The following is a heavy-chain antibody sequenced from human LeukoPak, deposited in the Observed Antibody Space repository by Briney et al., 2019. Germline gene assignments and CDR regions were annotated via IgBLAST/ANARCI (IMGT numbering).Heavy chain of an antibody. CDR3: ARGPDDSSGFFDY. CDR1: GGSISSGGYS. CDR2: IYHSGST. V-gene: IGHV4-30-2*01. J-gene: IGHJ4*02. D-gene: IGHD3-22*01. Sequence: SQTLSLTCAVSGGSISSGGYSWSWIRQPPGKGLEWIGYIYHSGSTYYNPSLKSRVTISKDRSKNQFSLKLSSVTAADTAVYYCARGPDDSSGFFDYWGQGTLVTVSS.